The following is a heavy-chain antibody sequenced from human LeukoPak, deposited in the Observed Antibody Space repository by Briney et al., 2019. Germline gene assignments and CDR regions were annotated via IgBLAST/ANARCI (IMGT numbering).Heavy chain of an antibody. J-gene: IGHJ5*02. CDR2: FDPEDGET. CDR1: GYTLTGLS. V-gene: IGHV1-24*01. D-gene: IGHD6-13*01. Sequence: ASVKVSCRVSGYTLTGLSIHWVRQAPGKGLEWMGRFDPEDGETIYAQKFQGIFTVTEDTSTDTAYMELSSLRSDDTAVYYCATGNSLVATGLLGNWFGPWGQGTLVTVSS. CDR3: ATGNSLVATGLLGNWFGP.